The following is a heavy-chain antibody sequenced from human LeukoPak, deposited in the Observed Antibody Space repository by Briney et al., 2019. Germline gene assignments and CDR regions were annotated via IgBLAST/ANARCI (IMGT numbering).Heavy chain of an antibody. V-gene: IGHV3-30*12. CDR3: ARDIASRRLDY. D-gene: IGHD6-6*01. CDR2: IYYDGSNK. Sequence: GSLRLSCGASGFTFRNRGMHWVRQAPGKGLEWMAVIYYDGSNKYYTNSVEGRFTISRDNSKNMLYLQMDNLRAEDTAVYYCARDIASRRLDYWGQGTLVTVSS. J-gene: IGHJ4*02. CDR1: GFTFRNRG.